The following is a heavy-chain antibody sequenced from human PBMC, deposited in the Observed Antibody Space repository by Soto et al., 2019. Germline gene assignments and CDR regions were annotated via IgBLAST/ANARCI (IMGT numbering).Heavy chain of an antibody. CDR2: ILYDGSDK. D-gene: IGHD1-26*01. V-gene: IGHV3-33*01. Sequence: QVHLVESGGGVVQPGRSLRLSCAASGFTFSYSGMHWVRQAPGKGLDWVALILYDGSDKYYADSVKGRFTISRDNSKNTLYLQMSSLRVEDTAVYYCARDRGRYFDYWGQGTLVTVSS. CDR1: GFTFSYSG. CDR3: ARDRGRYFDY. J-gene: IGHJ4*02.